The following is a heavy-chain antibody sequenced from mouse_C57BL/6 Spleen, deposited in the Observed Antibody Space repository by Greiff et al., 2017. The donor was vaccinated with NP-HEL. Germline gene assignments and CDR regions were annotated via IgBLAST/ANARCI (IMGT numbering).Heavy chain of an antibody. V-gene: IGHV1-55*01. D-gene: IGHD1-1*01. CDR1: GYTFTSYW. J-gene: IGHJ4*01. Sequence: VQLQQPGAELVKPGASVKMSCKASGYTFTSYWITWVKQRPGQGLEWIGDIYPGSGSTNYNEKFKSKATLTVDPSSSTAYMQLSSLTSEDSAVYYGERCPNYCGSRATGAMDYWGQGTSVTVSS. CDR3: ERCPNYCGSRATGAMDY. CDR2: IYPGSGST.